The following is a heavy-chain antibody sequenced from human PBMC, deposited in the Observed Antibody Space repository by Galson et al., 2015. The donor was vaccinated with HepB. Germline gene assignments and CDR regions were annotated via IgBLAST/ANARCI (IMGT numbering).Heavy chain of an antibody. CDR1: GYTFGGHG. CDR3: AREGLKFSSWYYFDY. D-gene: IGHD6-19*01. J-gene: IGHJ4*02. V-gene: IGHV1-18*04. Sequence: SVKVSCKASGYTFGGHGISWVRQAPGQGLEWMGWISTYNGHTNFAQKFQGRVTLTTETSTSTAYMELRSLTFDDTAVYYCAREGLKFSSWYYFDYWGQGTLVTVSS. CDR2: ISTYNGHT.